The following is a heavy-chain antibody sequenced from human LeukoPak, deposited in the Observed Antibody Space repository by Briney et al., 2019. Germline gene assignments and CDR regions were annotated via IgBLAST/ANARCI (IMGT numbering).Heavy chain of an antibody. CDR2: IYTSGST. D-gene: IGHD6-13*01. CDR1: GGSISSGSYY. V-gene: IGHV4-61*02. J-gene: IGHJ4*02. CDR3: ARLVEQQLDDY. Sequence: PSETLSLTCTVSGGSISSGSYYWSWIRQPAGKGLEWIGRIYTSGSTNYNPSLKSRVTISVDTYKNQFSLKLSSVTAADTAVYYCARLVEQQLDDYWGQGTLVTVSS.